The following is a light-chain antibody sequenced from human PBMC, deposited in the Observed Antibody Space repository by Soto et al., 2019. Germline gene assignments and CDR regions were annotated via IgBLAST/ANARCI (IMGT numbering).Light chain of an antibody. CDR2: KAS. CDR3: QQYNSYPWT. V-gene: IGKV1-5*03. CDR1: QGISSC. J-gene: IGKJ1*01. Sequence: DIQMTQSPSTLSASVGDRVTITCRASQGISSCLAWYQQKPGKAPKLLIYKASSLEGGVPSRFSGSRSGTEFTLTISSLQPDDFATYYCQQYNSYPWTFGQGTKVEIK.